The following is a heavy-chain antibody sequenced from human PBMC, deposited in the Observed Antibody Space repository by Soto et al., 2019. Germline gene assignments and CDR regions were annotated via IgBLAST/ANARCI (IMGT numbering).Heavy chain of an antibody. D-gene: IGHD5-12*01. V-gene: IGHV3-48*02. CDR2: ISSSSNTV. J-gene: IGHJ4*02. CDR3: AREDRYSGYDYFDY. CDR1: GFPFSTCP. Sequence: PGGSLRLSCAASGFPFSTCPMNWVRQAPGRGLEWVSYISSSSNTVYYADSVKGRFTISRDNAKSSLYLQMNSLRDEDTAVYYCAREDRYSGYDYFDYWGQGALVTVSS.